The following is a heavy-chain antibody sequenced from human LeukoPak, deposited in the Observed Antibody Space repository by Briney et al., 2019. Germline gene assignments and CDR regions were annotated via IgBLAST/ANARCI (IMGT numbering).Heavy chain of an antibody. Sequence: PSETLSLTCAVYGGSFSGYYWSWIRQPPGKGLEWIGEVNHSGSTNYNPSLKSRVTISVDTSKNQFSLKLSSVTAADTAVYYCAREPVSSSWYFDYWGQGTLVTVSS. CDR2: VNHSGST. J-gene: IGHJ4*02. CDR3: AREPVSSSWYFDY. V-gene: IGHV4-34*01. CDR1: GGSFSGYY. D-gene: IGHD6-13*01.